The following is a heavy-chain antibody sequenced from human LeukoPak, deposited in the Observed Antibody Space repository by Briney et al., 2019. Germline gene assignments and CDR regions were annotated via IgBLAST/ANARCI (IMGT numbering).Heavy chain of an antibody. J-gene: IGHJ4*02. CDR2: IYSGGST. V-gene: IGHV3-53*01. D-gene: IGHD1-26*01. CDR3: ARDHLVGAQEY. CDR1: GFTVSSNY. Sequence: GGSLRLSCAASGFTVSSNYMSWVRQAPGKGLEWVSVIYSGGSTYYADSVKGRFTISRDNSKNTLYLQMNSLRAEDTAVYYCARDHLVGAQEYWGQGTLVTVSS.